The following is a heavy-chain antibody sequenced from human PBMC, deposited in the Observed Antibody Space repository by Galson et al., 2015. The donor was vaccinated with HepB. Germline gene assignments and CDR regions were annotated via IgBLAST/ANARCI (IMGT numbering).Heavy chain of an antibody. CDR3: ARASTVKRQVEYFQH. D-gene: IGHD4-17*01. Sequence: SVKVSCKASGYTFTSYAMHWVRQAPGQRLEWMGWINAGNGNTKYSQKFQGRVTITRDTSASTAYMELSSLRSEDTAVYYCARASTVKRQVEYFQHWGQGTLVTVSS. J-gene: IGHJ1*01. V-gene: IGHV1-3*01. CDR2: INAGNGNT. CDR1: GYTFTSYA.